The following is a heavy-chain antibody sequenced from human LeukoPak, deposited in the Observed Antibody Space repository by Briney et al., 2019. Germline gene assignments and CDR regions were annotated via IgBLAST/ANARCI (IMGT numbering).Heavy chain of an antibody. V-gene: IGHV4-4*07. D-gene: IGHD3-22*01. Sequence: SETLSLTCTVSGGSISSYYWSWIRQPAGKGLEWIGRIYTSGSTNYNPSLKSRVTMSVDTSKNQFSLKLSSVTAADTAVYYGARAPPVYYYDSSGYHNFDYWGQGTLVTVSS. CDR1: GGSISSYY. J-gene: IGHJ4*02. CDR3: ARAPPVYYYDSSGYHNFDY. CDR2: IYTSGST.